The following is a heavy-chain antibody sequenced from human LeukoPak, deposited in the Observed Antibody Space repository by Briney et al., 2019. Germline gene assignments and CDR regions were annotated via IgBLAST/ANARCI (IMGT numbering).Heavy chain of an antibody. CDR2: IGGSGGTT. V-gene: IGHV3-23*01. D-gene: IGHD5-18*01. J-gene: IGHJ2*01. CDR3: AKDTASSWWYFDL. Sequence: GGSLRLSCAASGFTFSSYSMNWVRQAPGKGLEWVSAIGGSGGTTYYADSVKGRFTISRDNSKNTLYLQMNSLRAEDTAVYYCAKDTASSWWYFDLWGRGTLVTVSS. CDR1: GFTFSSYS.